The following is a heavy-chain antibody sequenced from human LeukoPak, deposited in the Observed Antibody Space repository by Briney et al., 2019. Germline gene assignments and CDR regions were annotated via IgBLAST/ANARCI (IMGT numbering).Heavy chain of an antibody. CDR2: ISGSGGST. Sequence: GGSLRLSCAASGFTFSNYAMSWVRQAPGKGLEWVSVISGSGGSTYYTDSVKGRFTISRDNSRNTLYLQMNSLRAEDTGVYYCARCDSSGYYYSGVVYWGQGTLVTVSS. V-gene: IGHV3-23*01. CDR1: GFTFSNYA. J-gene: IGHJ4*02. D-gene: IGHD3-22*01. CDR3: ARCDSSGYYYSGVVY.